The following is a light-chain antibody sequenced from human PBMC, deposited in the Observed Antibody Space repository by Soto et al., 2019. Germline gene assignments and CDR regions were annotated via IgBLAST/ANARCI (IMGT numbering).Light chain of an antibody. CDR2: GAS. CDR3: QQYCSSSWT. Sequence: EIVLTQSPGTLSLSPGERATLSCRASQSVSSIYLAWYQHKPGQAPRLLIYGASSRATGIPDRFSGSGSGADFTLTISRLEPEEFAVYYCQQYCSSSWTFGRGTKVEIK. J-gene: IGKJ1*01. CDR1: QSVSSIY. V-gene: IGKV3-20*01.